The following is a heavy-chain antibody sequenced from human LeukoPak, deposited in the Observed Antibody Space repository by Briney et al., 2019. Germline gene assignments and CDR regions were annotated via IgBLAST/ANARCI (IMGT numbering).Heavy chain of an antibody. CDR2: IWYDGSNK. J-gene: IGHJ4*02. D-gene: IGHD3-22*01. CDR3: AKDEDSSGYLGW. Sequence: GGSLRLSCAASGFTFSSYGMHWVRQAPGKGLEWVAVIWYDGSNKYYADSVKGRFTISRDNSKNTLYLQMNSLRAGDTAVYYCAKDEDSSGYLGWWGQGTLVTVSS. V-gene: IGHV3-33*06. CDR1: GFTFSSYG.